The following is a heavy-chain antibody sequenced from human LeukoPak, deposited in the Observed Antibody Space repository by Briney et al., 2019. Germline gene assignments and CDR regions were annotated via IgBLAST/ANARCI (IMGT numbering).Heavy chain of an antibody. J-gene: IGHJ6*02. V-gene: IGHV3-7*01. D-gene: IGHD5-12*01. CDR1: GFTFSSYW. CDR2: IKQDGSEK. CDR3: ARVGIVATIQFDYYYYGMDV. Sequence: GGSLRLSCAASGFTFSSYWMSWVRQAPGKGLEWVANIKQDGSEKYYVDSVKGRFTISRDNAKDSLYLQMNSLRAEDTAVYYCARVGIVATIQFDYYYYGMDVWGQGTTVTFSS.